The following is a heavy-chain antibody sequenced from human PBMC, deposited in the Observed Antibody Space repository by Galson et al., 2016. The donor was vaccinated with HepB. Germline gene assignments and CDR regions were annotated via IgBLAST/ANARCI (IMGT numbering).Heavy chain of an antibody. CDR1: GYTFTSYR. V-gene: IGHV1-3*01. J-gene: IGHJ6*02. D-gene: IGHD1-14*01. CDR3: ARDGEPLYDYGMDV. CDR2: INVGNGIT. Sequence: SVKVSCKASGYTFTSYRILWVRQAPGLSLEWMGWINVGNGITKYSEKVQGRVTITSDTSASTVHMELSSLISGDTAVYYCARDGEPLYDYGMDVWGQGTLVTVSS.